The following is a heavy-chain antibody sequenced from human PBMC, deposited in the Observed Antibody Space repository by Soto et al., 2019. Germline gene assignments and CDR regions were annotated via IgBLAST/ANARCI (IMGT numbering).Heavy chain of an antibody. D-gene: IGHD3-10*01. CDR3: ARGTMGYYYGSGSYSTFGY. J-gene: IGHJ4*02. Sequence: QVQLVQSGAEVKKPGASVKVSCKASGYTFTSYAINWVRQATGQGLEWMGWMNPNSGNTGYAQKFQGRVTMTRNTFISTAYMELSSLRSEDTAVYYCARGTMGYYYGSGSYSTFGYWGQGTLVTVSS. CDR1: GYTFTSYA. CDR2: MNPNSGNT. V-gene: IGHV1-8*01.